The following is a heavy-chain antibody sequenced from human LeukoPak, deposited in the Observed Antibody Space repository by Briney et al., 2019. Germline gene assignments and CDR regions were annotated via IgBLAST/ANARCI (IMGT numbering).Heavy chain of an antibody. CDR2: ISGSGGST. J-gene: IGHJ2*01. CDR1: GFTFSSYG. CDR3: ARGASSSWYPTGLDWRPKLKWYFDL. Sequence: AGSLSLSCAASGFTFSSYGMSWLPQAPGQGLEGVTDISGSGGSTSYKDSVKGRITFSRDNAKNTLYLQMNSLKAEDTAVYYCARGASSSWYPTGLDWRPKLKWYFDLWGRGTLVTVSS. D-gene: IGHD6-13*01. V-gene: IGHV3-23*01.